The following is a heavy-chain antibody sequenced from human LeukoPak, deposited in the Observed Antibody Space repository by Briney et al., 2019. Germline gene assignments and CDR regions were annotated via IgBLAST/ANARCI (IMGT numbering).Heavy chain of an antibody. CDR3: ARAVGLYSSSRWKD. CDR2: IDHSGST. D-gene: IGHD6-13*01. CDR1: GYSISSGYY. V-gene: IGHV4-38-2*02. J-gene: IGHJ4*02. Sequence: SETLSLACSVSGYSISSGYYWGWIRQPPGKGLEWIGSIDHSGSTYYNPSLKSRVTISVDTSKNQFSLKLSSVTAADTAVYYCARAVGLYSSSRWKDWGQGTLVTVSS.